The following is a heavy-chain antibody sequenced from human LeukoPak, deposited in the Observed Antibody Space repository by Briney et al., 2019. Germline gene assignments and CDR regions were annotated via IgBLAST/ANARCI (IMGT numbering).Heavy chain of an antibody. CDR2: ISSSGSTI. V-gene: IGHV3-48*03. J-gene: IGHJ6*03. CDR3: ARASPDIVVVPAADSGDHYYYYMDV. Sequence: PGGSLRLSCAASGFTFSSYEMNWVRQAPGKGLEWVLYISSSGSTIYYADSVKGRFTISRDNAKNSLYLQMNSLRAEDTAVYYCARASPDIVVVPAADSGDHYYYYMDVWGKGTTVTVSS. CDR1: GFTFSSYE. D-gene: IGHD2-2*01.